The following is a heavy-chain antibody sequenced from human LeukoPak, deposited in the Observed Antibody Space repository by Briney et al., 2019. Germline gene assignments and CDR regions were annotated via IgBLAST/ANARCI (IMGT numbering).Heavy chain of an antibody. V-gene: IGHV3-49*04. CDR2: IRSKAYGGTT. CDR1: GFTFSSYA. D-gene: IGHD6-13*01. Sequence: GGSLRLSCAASGFTFSSYAMSWVRQAPGKGLEWVGFIRSKAYGGTTEYAASVKGRFTISRDDSKSIAYLQMNSLKTEDTAVYYCTRVAAGTHNLYYYYYYMDVWGKGTTVTVSS. J-gene: IGHJ6*03. CDR3: TRVAAGTHNLYYYYYYMDV.